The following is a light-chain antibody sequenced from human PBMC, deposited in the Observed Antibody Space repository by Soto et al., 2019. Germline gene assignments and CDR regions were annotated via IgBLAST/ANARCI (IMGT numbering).Light chain of an antibody. CDR2: GAS. CDR1: QSVSGSY. Sequence: EIVLTQSPVTLSLSPGERATLSCRASQSVSGSYLAWYQQKPGQAPRLLIYGASSRATGIPDRFSGSGSGTDFTLTISRLEPEDFAVYYCKQYGSSPPEVTFGGGTKVDIK. V-gene: IGKV3-20*01. CDR3: KQYGSSPPEVT. J-gene: IGKJ4*01.